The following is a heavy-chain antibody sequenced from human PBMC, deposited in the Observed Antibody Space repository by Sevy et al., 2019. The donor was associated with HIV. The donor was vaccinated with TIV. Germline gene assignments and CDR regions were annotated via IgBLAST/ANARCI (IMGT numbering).Heavy chain of an antibody. V-gene: IGHV3-49*03. CDR2: IRSKAYGGTK. J-gene: IGHJ4*02. CDR1: GFTFVDYG. CDR3: TRVPGLCYFEY. Sequence: QLGGPLRLSCTASGFTFVDYGMSWFRQAPGKGLEWVGLIRSKAYGGTKDYAACVKGRLTISKDNYKSIVYLQMHSLKTEDAAVYYCTRVPGLCYFEYWGQGTLVTVSS.